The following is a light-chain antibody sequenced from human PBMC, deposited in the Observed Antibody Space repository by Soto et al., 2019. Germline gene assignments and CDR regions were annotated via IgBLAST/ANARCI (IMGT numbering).Light chain of an antibody. CDR1: QGIGTE. J-gene: IGKJ1*01. CDR3: LQDFSYPRT. V-gene: IGKV1-6*02. CDR2: GAS. Sequence: AIQMTQSPSSLSASVGDRVTITCRASQGIGTELGWYQLKPGKAPKLLVYGASTLQSGVLPRFSGRGSCTNFTLPISSLQPDDFATYYCLQDFSYPRTFGQGTKV.